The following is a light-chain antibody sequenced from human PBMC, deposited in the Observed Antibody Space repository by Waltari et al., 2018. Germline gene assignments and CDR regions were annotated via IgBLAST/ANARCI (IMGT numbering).Light chain of an antibody. J-gene: IGKJ4*01. CDR1: QGISNY. CDR2: DAN. Sequence: EVVLTQSPATLSLSPGETATLSCRASQGISNYLAWYQHKPGQAPRLLIYDANNRATGSPARFGGSGSGTDFTLTISSLDPEDCAVYFCQQRSNWPMTFGGGTKVEIK. CDR3: QQRSNWPMT. V-gene: IGKV3-11*01.